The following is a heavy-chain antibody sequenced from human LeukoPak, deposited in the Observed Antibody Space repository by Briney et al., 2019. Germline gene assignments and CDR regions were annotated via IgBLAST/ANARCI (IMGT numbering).Heavy chain of an antibody. Sequence: AASVKVSCKASGYTFTGYYMHWVRQAPGQGLEWMGWINPNSGGTKSAQKFQGRVTMTRDTSISTAYMELSRLRSDDPAVYYCARDLSMIVVARNGWFDPWGQGTLVTVSS. CDR3: ARDLSMIVVARNGWFDP. V-gene: IGHV1-2*02. J-gene: IGHJ5*02. D-gene: IGHD3-22*01. CDR1: GYTFTGYY. CDR2: INPNSGGT.